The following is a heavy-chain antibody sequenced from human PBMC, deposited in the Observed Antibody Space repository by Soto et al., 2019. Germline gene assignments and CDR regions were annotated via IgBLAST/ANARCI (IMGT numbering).Heavy chain of an antibody. Sequence: PSETLSLTCTVSGGSISSYYWSWLRQSPGKGLEWIGYIYYSGSTNYNPSLKSRVTISVDTSKNQFSLKLSSVTAADTAVYYCARTSYDSSGTAADPWGQGTLVTVSS. V-gene: IGHV4-59*12. CDR2: IYYSGST. CDR1: GGSISSYY. D-gene: IGHD3-22*01. J-gene: IGHJ5*02. CDR3: ARTSYDSSGTAADP.